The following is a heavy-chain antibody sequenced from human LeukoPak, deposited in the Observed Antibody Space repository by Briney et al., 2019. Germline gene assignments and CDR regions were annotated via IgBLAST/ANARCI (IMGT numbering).Heavy chain of an antibody. J-gene: IGHJ3*02. CDR3: ARSTMSMIVVVITRDDAFDI. D-gene: IGHD3-22*01. CDR2: IFPIFGTA. Sequence: ASVKVSCKASGGTFSSYAINWVRQAPGQGLEWMGRIFPIFGTANYAQKFQGRVTITTDESTSTAYMELSSLRSEDTAVYYCARSTMSMIVVVITRDDAFDIWGQGTMVTVSS. V-gene: IGHV1-69*05. CDR1: GGTFSSYA.